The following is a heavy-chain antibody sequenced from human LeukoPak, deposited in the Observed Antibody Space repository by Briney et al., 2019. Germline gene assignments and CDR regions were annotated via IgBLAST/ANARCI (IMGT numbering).Heavy chain of an antibody. J-gene: IGHJ3*02. D-gene: IGHD2-2*01. CDR2: IYTSRST. CDR1: GGSISSYY. CDR3: ATNHGYCSSTSCHDDAFDI. V-gene: IGHV4-4*07. Sequence: SETLSLTCTVSGGSISSYYWSWIRQPAGKGLEWIGRIYTSRSTNYNPSLKSRVTMSVDTSKNQFSLKLSSVTAADTAVYYCATNHGYCSSTSCHDDAFDIWGQGTLVTVSS.